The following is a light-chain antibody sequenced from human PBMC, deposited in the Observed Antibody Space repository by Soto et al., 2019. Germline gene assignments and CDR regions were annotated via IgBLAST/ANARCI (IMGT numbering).Light chain of an antibody. Sequence: DIVMTQSPLSLPVTPGEPASISCRSSQSLLHSNGYKYVDWYLQKPGQSPQLLIYLGSNRASGVPDRFSGSGSGTDFTLKISRVEAEDVGVYYCMQTRQTPATFGQGTKLEIK. CDR1: QSLLHSNGYKY. V-gene: IGKV2-28*01. J-gene: IGKJ2*01. CDR3: MQTRQTPAT. CDR2: LGS.